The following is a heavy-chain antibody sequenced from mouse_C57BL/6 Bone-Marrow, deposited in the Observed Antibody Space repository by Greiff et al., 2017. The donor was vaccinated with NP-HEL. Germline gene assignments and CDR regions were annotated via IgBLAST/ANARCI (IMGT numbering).Heavy chain of an antibody. J-gene: IGHJ4*01. CDR3: ARSLLYYVSGY. D-gene: IGHD2-1*01. V-gene: IGHV5-12*01. CDR1: GFTFSDYY. Sequence: EVKVVESGGGLVQPGGSLKLSCAASGFTFSDYYMYWVRQTPEKRLEWVAYISNGGGSTYYPDTVKGRFTISRDNAKNTLYLQMSRLKSEDTAMYYCARSLLYYVSGYWGQGTSVTVSS. CDR2: ISNGGGST.